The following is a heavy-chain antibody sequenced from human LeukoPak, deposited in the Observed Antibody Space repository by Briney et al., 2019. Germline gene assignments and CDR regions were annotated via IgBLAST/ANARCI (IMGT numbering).Heavy chain of an antibody. Sequence: GGPLRLSCAASGFTFSSYSMNWVRQAPGKGLEWVSSVSSSSSYIYYADSVKGRFTISRDNAKNSLYLQMNSLRAEDTAVYYCARDFRLSGDNYWGQGTLVTVSS. CDR3: ARDFRLSGDNY. V-gene: IGHV3-21*01. J-gene: IGHJ4*02. CDR1: GFTFSSYS. D-gene: IGHD2-21*01. CDR2: VSSSSSYI.